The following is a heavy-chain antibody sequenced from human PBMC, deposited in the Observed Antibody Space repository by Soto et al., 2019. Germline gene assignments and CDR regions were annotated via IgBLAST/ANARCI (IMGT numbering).Heavy chain of an antibody. Sequence: ASVKVSCKASGYTFTSYYMHWVRQAPGQGLEWMGIINPSGGSTSYAQKFQGRVTMTRDTSTSTVYMELSSLRSEDTAVYYCARENGAIFGVVTNTGDYYYYGMDVWGQGTTVTVSS. J-gene: IGHJ6*02. D-gene: IGHD3-3*01. V-gene: IGHV1-46*01. CDR3: ARENGAIFGVVTNTGDYYYYGMDV. CDR2: INPSGGST. CDR1: GYTFTSYY.